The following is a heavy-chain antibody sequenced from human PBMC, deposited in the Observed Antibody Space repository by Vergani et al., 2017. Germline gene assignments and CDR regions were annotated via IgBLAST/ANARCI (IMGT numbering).Heavy chain of an antibody. D-gene: IGHD2-15*01. CDR2: IGISGDST. CDR3: AKAVVVEYEYTLFDP. J-gene: IGHJ5*02. Sequence: EVQRLESGGGLVQPGGSLRLSCAAFGFTFSHYAMTWVRQAPGKGLEWVSSIGISGDSTYYADSVKGRFTLSRDNSKNMLYLQMNSLRADDTAVYYCAKAVVVEYEYTLFDPWGQGTLVTVSS. CDR1: GFTFSHYA. V-gene: IGHV3-23*01.